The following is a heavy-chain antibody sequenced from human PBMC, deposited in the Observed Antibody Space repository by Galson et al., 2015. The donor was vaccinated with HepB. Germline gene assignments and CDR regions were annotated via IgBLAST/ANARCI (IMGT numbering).Heavy chain of an antibody. Sequence: SLRLSCAASGFTFSTYAVNWVRQAPGKGLEWVSAISGSGATTSYADSVKGRSTVSRDNSKNTLYLQITSLRAEDTAVYYCARPDYYNSRFDYWGQGTLVTVSS. CDR3: ARPDYYNSRFDY. CDR2: ISGSGATT. CDR1: GFTFSTYA. J-gene: IGHJ4*02. V-gene: IGHV3-23*01. D-gene: IGHD3-10*01.